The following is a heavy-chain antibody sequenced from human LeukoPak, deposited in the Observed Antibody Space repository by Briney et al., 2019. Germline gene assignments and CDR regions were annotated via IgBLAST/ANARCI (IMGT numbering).Heavy chain of an antibody. CDR3: ARRQYYYDSSGYFRDAFDI. D-gene: IGHD3-22*01. Sequence: SETLSLTCTVSGGSISSYYWSWIRQPPGKGLEWIGYTYYSGSTNYNPSLKSRVTISVDTSKNQFSLKLSSVTAADTAVYYCARRQYYYDSSGYFRDAFDIWGQGTMVTVSS. CDR2: TYYSGST. CDR1: GGSISSYY. V-gene: IGHV4-59*01. J-gene: IGHJ3*02.